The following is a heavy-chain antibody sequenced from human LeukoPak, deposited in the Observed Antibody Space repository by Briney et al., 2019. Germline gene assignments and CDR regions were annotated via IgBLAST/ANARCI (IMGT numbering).Heavy chain of an antibody. D-gene: IGHD2-2*01. CDR1: GYRFTSYD. J-gene: IGHJ4*02. V-gene: IGHV1-46*01. CDR3: ARDGPTAAPFDY. CDR2: INPSGGST. Sequence: ASVKVSCKASGYRFTSYDMHWVRQAPGQGLEWMGIINPSGGSTSYAQRFQGRVAMTRDTSTTTVYMEVNSLTSEDTAVYFCARDGPTAAPFDYWGQGTLVTVFS.